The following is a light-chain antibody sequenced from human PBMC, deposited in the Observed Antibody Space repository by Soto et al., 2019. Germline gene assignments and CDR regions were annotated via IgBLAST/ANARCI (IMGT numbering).Light chain of an antibody. CDR1: QGISTS. CDR3: QNYNGAPWT. V-gene: IGKV1-27*01. CDR2: AAS. Sequence: DIQMTQSPSSLSASVGDRVTITCRASQGISTSFVWYQQNPGTVHKLLIFAASTLQSGVPSRFSGSGSGTDFTLTISSLQPEDVATYYCQNYNGAPWTFGQGTKVEIK. J-gene: IGKJ1*01.